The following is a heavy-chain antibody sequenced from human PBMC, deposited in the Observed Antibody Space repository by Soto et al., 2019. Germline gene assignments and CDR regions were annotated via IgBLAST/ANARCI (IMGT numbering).Heavy chain of an antibody. CDR3: ARLKYCSGGSCYPFYYYYGMDV. CDR2: IYPGDSDT. J-gene: IGHJ6*02. V-gene: IGHV5-51*01. D-gene: IGHD2-15*01. CDR1: GYSFTSYW. Sequence: PGESLKISCKGSGYSFTSYWIGWVRQMPGKGLEWMGIIYPGDSDTRYSPSFQGQVTISADKSISTAYLQWSSLKASDTAMYYCARLKYCSGGSCYPFYYYYGMDVWGQGTTVTVSS.